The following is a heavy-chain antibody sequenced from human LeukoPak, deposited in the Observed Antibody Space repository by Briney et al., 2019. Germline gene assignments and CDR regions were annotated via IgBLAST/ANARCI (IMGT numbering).Heavy chain of an antibody. CDR2: ISTNGDST. V-gene: IGHV3-64*01. CDR3: ARVGPADIYYASSGLDY. D-gene: IGHD3-22*01. J-gene: IGHJ4*02. Sequence: HTGGSLRLSCAASGFTFSSYSIRWVRQAPGKGLEFVSAISTNGDSTYYANSVKGRFTISRDNSKNTLYLQMGSLRAEDMAVYYCARVGPADIYYASSGLDYWGQGTLVTVSS. CDR1: GFTFSSYS.